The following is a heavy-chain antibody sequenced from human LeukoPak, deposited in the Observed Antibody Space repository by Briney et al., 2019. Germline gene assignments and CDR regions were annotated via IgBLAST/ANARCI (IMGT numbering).Heavy chain of an antibody. V-gene: IGHV4-34*01. CDR2: INHSGST. J-gene: IGHJ6*02. CDR3: YGSKDYYYGMDV. D-gene: IGHD3-10*01. Sequence: SETLSLTCAVYGGSFSGYYWSWIRQPPGKGLEWIGEINHSGSTNYNPSLKSRVTISVDTSKNQFSLKLSSVTAADTAVYYCYGSKDYYYGMDVWGQGTTVTVSS. CDR1: GGSFSGYY.